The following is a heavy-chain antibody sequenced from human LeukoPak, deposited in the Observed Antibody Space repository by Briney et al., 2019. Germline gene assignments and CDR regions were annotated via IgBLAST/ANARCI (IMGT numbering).Heavy chain of an antibody. CDR2: IYYSGST. V-gene: IGHV4-39*01. CDR1: GGSISSSSYY. J-gene: IGHJ3*02. D-gene: IGHD2-2*02. CDR3: ARPRGCSSTSCYIRPPRGATAHAFDI. Sequence: PSETLSLTCTVSGGSISSSSYYWGWIRQPPGKGLEWIGSIYYSGSTYYNPSLKSRVTISVDTSKNQFSLKLSSVTAADTAVYYCARPRGCSSTSCYIRPPRGATAHAFDIWGQGTMVTVSS.